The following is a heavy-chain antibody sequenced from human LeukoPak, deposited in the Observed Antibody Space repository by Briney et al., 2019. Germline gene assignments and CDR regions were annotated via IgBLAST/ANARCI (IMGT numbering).Heavy chain of an antibody. D-gene: IGHD2-15*01. J-gene: IGHJ4*02. CDR3: ARDVVADRFDY. V-gene: IGHV4-30-2*01. CDR1: GGSISSGGYY. CDR2: IYHSGST. Sequence: SQTLSLTCTVSGGSISSGGYYWSWIRQPPGKGLEWIGYIYHSGSTYYNPSLKSRVTISVDTSKNQFSLKLSSVTAADTAVYYCARDVVADRFDYWGQGTLVTVSS.